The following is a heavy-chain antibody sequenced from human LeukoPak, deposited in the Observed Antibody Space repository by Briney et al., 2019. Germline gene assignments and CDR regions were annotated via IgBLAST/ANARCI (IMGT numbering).Heavy chain of an antibody. CDR2: ISAGNGNT. D-gene: IGHD6-6*01. CDR1: GYTFTKYG. CDR3: ARDLSRWSSSSAAGY. J-gene: IGHJ4*02. Sequence: ASVKVSCKASGYTFTKYGIIWARLAPGQGLEWMGWISAGNGNTNYAQKLQGRVTMTTDTSTSTAYMELRSLRSDDTAVYYCARDLSRWSSSSAAGYWGQGTLVTVSS. V-gene: IGHV1-18*01.